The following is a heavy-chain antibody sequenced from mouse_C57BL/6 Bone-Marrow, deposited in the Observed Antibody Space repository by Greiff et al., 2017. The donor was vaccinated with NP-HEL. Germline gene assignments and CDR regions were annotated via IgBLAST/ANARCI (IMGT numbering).Heavy chain of an antibody. D-gene: IGHD2-4*01. CDR3: TREDGYDYDVGGFAY. CDR1: GYTFTDYE. V-gene: IGHV1-15*01. J-gene: IGHJ3*01. CDR2: IAPETGGT. Sequence: QVQLQQSGAELVRPGASVTLSCKASGYTFTDYEMHWVKQTPVHGLEWIGAIAPETGGTAYNQKFKGKAILTADKSSSTAYMELRSLTSEDSAVYYWTREDGYDYDVGGFAYWGQGTLVTVSA.